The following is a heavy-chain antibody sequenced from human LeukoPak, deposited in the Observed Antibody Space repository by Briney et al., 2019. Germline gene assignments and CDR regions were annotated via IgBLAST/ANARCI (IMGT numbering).Heavy chain of an antibody. Sequence: ASVKVSCKASGYTFTSYAMNWVRQAPGQGLEWMGWISAYNGNTNYAQKFQGRVTMTTDTSTSTAYMELRSLRSEDTAVYYCARDGTFYYWGQGTLVTVSS. CDR3: ARDGTFYY. D-gene: IGHD6-13*01. J-gene: IGHJ4*02. CDR1: GYTFTSYA. CDR2: ISAYNGNT. V-gene: IGHV1-18*01.